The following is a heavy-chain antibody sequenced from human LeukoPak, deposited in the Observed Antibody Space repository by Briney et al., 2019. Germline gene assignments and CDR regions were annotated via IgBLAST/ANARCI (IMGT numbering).Heavy chain of an antibody. Sequence: SGGSLRLSCAASGFTFSDCYMSWIRQAPGKGLEWVSYISSSGSTIYYADSVKGRFTISRDNAKNSLYLQMNSLRAEDTAVYYGAIYRGGGFGECLCDPWGQGTLVTVSS. V-gene: IGHV3-11*01. CDR2: ISSSGSTI. CDR1: GFTFSDCY. D-gene: IGHD3-10*01. CDR3: AIYRGGGFGECLCDP. J-gene: IGHJ5*02.